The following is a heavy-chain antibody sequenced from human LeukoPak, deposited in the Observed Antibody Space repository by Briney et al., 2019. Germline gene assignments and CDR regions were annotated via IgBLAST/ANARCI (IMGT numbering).Heavy chain of an antibody. D-gene: IGHD3-10*01. CDR2: INHSGST. CDR1: GGSFSGYY. CDR3: ARQTGSGLFILP. V-gene: IGHV4-34*01. Sequence: SETLSLTCAVYGGSFSGYYWSWIRQPPGKGLEWIGEINHSGSTNYNPSLKSRVTISVDTSKNQFSLKLSSVTAADTAVYYCARQTGSGLFILPGGQGKLVTVSS. J-gene: IGHJ4*02.